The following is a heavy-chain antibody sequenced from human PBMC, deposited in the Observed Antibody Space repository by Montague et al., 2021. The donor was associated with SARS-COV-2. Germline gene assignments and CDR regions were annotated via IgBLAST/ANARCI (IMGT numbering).Heavy chain of an antibody. CDR1: GFSLRSDDEG. J-gene: IGHJ4*02. V-gene: IGHV2-5*01. CDR2: IYRNGDK. D-gene: IGHD3-10*01. CDR3: AHRGMIRGLIFDY. Sequence: PALVKPTQTLTLTCTFSGFSLRSDDEGVAWIRQSPGQALEWLAVIYRNGDKRYSPSLQRRLTITKDTSENQVVLTMTNMDPVDTATYYCAHRGMIRGLIFDYWGQGILVTVSS.